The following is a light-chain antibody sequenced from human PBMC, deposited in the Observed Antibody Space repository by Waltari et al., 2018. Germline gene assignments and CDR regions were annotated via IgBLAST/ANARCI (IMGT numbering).Light chain of an antibody. CDR2: EIN. CDR1: SSDVGGSNY. V-gene: IGLV2-8*01. CDR3: SSYAGNNIVI. Sequence: QSALTQPPSASGSPGQSVTISCNGTSSDVGGSNYVPWYQQHPGKAPKLIIFEINKRPSGVPDRFSGSKSGNTASLTVSGLQAEDEADYYCSSYAGNNIVIFGGGTKLTVL. J-gene: IGLJ2*01.